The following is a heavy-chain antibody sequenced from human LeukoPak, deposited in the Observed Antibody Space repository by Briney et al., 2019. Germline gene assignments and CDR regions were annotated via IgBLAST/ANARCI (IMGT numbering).Heavy chain of an antibody. CDR3: ARGRFLEWLLGFNYYYMDV. Sequence: SVKVSCKASEGTFSSYPISWVQQPPDQGLEWMEGIIPIFGTANYAQKFQGRVTITADESTSTAYMELSSLRSEDTAVYYCARGRFLEWLLGFNYYYMDVWGKGTTVTVSS. CDR2: IIPIFGTA. CDR1: EGTFSSYP. D-gene: IGHD3-3*01. J-gene: IGHJ6*03. V-gene: IGHV1-69*13.